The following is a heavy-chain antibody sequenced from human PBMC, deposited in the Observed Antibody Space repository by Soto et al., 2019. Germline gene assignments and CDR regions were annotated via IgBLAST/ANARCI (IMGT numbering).Heavy chain of an antibody. Sequence: PGGSLRLSCAASGFTFSSYSMNWVRQAPGKGLEWVSSISSSSSYIYYADSVKGRFTISRDNAKNSLYLQMNSLRAEDTAVYYCARAIVGAMRNLDYWGQGTLVTVSS. CDR2: ISSSSSYI. D-gene: IGHD1-26*01. V-gene: IGHV3-21*01. CDR1: GFTFSSYS. CDR3: ARAIVGAMRNLDY. J-gene: IGHJ4*02.